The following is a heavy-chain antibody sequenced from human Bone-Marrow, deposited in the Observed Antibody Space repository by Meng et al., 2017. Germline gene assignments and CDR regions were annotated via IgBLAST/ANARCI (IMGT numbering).Heavy chain of an antibody. CDR3: ARAGNYPFDY. V-gene: IGHV3-74*01. D-gene: IGHD3-16*02. J-gene: IGHJ4*02. CDR2: MNDDGSDT. Sequence: GESLKISCAASGFTFSSYGMNWVRQAPGKGLLWVSRMNDDGSDTDYADSVRGRFTISRDNAKNTLYLQMNSLRADDTAVYYCARAGNYPFDYWGQGILVTVSS. CDR1: GFTFSSYG.